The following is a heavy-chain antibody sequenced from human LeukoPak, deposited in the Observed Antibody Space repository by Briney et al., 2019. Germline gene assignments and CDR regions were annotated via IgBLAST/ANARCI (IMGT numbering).Heavy chain of an antibody. CDR2: ISYDGSNK. Sequence: GGSLRLSCAASGFTFSSYGMHWVRQAPGKGLEWVAVISYDGSNKYYADSVKGRFTISRDNSKNTLYLQMNGLRAEDTAVYYCAKDRVVVVPAATYIDYWGQGTLVTVSS. CDR1: GFTFSSYG. CDR3: AKDRVVVVPAATYIDY. J-gene: IGHJ4*02. V-gene: IGHV3-30*18. D-gene: IGHD2-2*01.